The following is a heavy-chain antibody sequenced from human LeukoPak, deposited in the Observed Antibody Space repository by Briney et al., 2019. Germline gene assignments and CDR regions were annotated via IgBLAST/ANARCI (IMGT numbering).Heavy chain of an antibody. CDR2: INPNSGGT. CDR3: ARWGLGEFPLDY. CDR1: GYTFSGNF. V-gene: IGHV1-2*02. D-gene: IGHD3-10*01. J-gene: IGHJ4*02. Sequence: GASVKVSCKASGYTFSGNFMHWVRQAPGQGLEWMGWINPNSGGTNYAQKFQGRVTMTRDTSISTAYMELSRLRSDDTAVYYCARWGLGEFPLDYWGQGTLVTVSS.